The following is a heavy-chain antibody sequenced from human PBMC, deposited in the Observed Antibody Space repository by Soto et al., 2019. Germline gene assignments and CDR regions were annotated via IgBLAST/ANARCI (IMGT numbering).Heavy chain of an antibody. D-gene: IGHD4-17*01. V-gene: IGHV4-30-4*01. CDR3: ARDIDYGDYLGGSWFDP. Sequence: QVQLQESGPGLVKPSQTLSLTCTVSGGSISSGDYYWSWIRQPPGKGLEWIGYIYYSGSTYYNPSLKSRVTISVXXSXNXYSLKLSSVTAADTAVYYCARDIDYGDYLGGSWFDPWGQGTLVTVSS. CDR2: IYYSGST. J-gene: IGHJ5*02. CDR1: GGSISSGDYY.